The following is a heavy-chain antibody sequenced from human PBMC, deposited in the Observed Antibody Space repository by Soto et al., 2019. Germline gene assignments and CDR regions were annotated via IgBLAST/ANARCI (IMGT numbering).Heavy chain of an antibody. CDR3: AGSAYYYDGSGYYAH. D-gene: IGHD3-22*01. J-gene: IGHJ4*02. CDR2: IIPIFGTA. Sequence: QVQLVQSGAEVKKPGSSVKVSCTASGGTFSSYAISWVRQAPGQGLEWMGGIIPIFGTANYAQKFQGRVTITADESTTTDYMELSSLGSEDTAVYYCAGSAYYYDGSGYYAHWGQGTLVTVSS. CDR1: GGTFSSYA. V-gene: IGHV1-69*01.